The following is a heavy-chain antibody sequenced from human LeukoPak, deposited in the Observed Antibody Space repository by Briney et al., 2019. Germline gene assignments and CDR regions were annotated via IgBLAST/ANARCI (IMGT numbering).Heavy chain of an antibody. V-gene: IGHV3-11*01. D-gene: IGHD3-3*01. CDR2: ISRGGSSI. CDR3: AKVGSGYYPPYYYYYMDV. CDR1: GFTFSDYY. Sequence: PGGSLRLSCAASGFTFSDYYMSWIRQAPGKGLEWVSYISRGGSSIHYADSVKGRFTISRDNAKNSLYLQMNSLRAEDTAVYYCAKVGSGYYPPYYYYYMDVWGKGTTVTVSS. J-gene: IGHJ6*03.